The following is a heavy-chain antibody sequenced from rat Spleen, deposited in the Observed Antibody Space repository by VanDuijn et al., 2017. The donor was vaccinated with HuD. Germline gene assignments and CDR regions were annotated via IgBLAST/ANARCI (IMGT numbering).Heavy chain of an antibody. J-gene: IGHJ4*01. V-gene: IGHV5-27*01. Sequence: EVQLVESGGGLVQPGRSLKLSCAASGFTFSNYYMAWVRQAPTKGLEWVAYISTGGGSTYYRDSVKGRFTISRDNAKSTLYLQMDSLRAEDTATYYCTTGLDSSYPPYVMDAWGQGASVTVSS. CDR2: ISTGGGST. CDR1: GFTFSNYY. D-gene: IGHD1-2*01. CDR3: TTGLDSSYPPYVMDA.